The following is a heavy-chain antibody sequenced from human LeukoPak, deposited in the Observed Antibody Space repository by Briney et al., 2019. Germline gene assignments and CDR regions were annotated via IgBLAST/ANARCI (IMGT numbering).Heavy chain of an antibody. Sequence: QAGGSLRLSCAASGFSFSSFAKTWVRQAPGKGLEWVSAISGGGVGTYYADSVKGRFTISRDNSKNTLHLQMNSLRADDTAVYYCARIGVAGANSDYWGQGTLVTVSS. J-gene: IGHJ4*02. V-gene: IGHV3-23*01. CDR2: ISGGGVGT. CDR3: ARIGVAGANSDY. D-gene: IGHD6-19*01. CDR1: GFSFSSFA.